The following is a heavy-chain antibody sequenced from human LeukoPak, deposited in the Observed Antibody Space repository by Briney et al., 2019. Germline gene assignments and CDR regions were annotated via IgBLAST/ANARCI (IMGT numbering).Heavy chain of an antibody. D-gene: IGHD1-26*01. CDR1: GFTFSSYA. V-gene: IGHV3-23*01. CDR2: ISATGTST. Sequence: PGGSLRLSCAASGFTFSSYAMTWVRQAPGKGLERVSTISATGTSTYYADSVKGRLTISRDNSKNTLYLQMNSLRAEDTAVYSCAKDSGTYYKAFDYWGQGTLVTVSS. CDR3: AKDSGTYYKAFDY. J-gene: IGHJ4*02.